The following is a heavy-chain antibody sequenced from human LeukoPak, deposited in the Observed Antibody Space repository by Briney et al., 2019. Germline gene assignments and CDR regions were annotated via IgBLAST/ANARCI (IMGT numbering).Heavy chain of an antibody. CDR2: ISSSSSYI. V-gene: IGHV3-21*01. Sequence: KPGGSLRLSCAASGFTFSSYSMNWVRQAPGKGLEWVSSISSSSSYIYYADSVKGRFTISRDNAKNSLYLQMNSLRAEDTAVYYCARGDRGTMVRGVIITPFDYWGQGTLVTVSS. J-gene: IGHJ4*02. CDR3: ARGDRGTMVRGVIITPFDY. D-gene: IGHD3-10*01. CDR1: GFTFSSYS.